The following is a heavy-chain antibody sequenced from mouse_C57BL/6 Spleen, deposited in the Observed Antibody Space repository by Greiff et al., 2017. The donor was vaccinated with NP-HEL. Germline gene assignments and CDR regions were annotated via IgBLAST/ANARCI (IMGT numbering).Heavy chain of an antibody. CDR3: ARGPSYYGSTYWYFDV. CDR2: IYPGSGST. D-gene: IGHD1-1*01. J-gene: IGHJ1*03. Sequence: QVQLQQPGAELVKPGASVKMSCKASGYTFTSYWITWVKQRPGQGLEWIGDIYPGSGSTNYNEKFKSKATLTVDTSSSTAYMQLSSLTSEDSAVYYCARGPSYYGSTYWYFDVWGTGTTVTVSS. V-gene: IGHV1-55*01. CDR1: GYTFTSYW.